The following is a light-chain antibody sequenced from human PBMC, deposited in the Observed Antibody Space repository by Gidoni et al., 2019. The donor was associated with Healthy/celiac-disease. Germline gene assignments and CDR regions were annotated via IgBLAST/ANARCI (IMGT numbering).Light chain of an antibody. CDR1: QRVSSSY. CDR2: GES. Sequence: EIALTQPPGTLSLSPGERATLSCRASQRVSSSYLAWYQQKPGQAPRLLIYGESSRDTGIPARFSGSGSGTDFTITMSRLEPEDFAVYYCQQYGSSITFGQGTRVEIK. V-gene: IGKV3-20*01. CDR3: QQYGSSIT. J-gene: IGKJ5*01.